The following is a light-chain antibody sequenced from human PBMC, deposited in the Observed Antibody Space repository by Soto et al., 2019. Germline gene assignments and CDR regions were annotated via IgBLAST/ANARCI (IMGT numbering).Light chain of an antibody. CDR2: GAS. CDR3: QEYNTWPWT. Sequence: EIVLTQSPATLSVSPGERATLSCRASQSVRSNLAWYQQKLGQAPRVLIYGASTRATGIPARFTGSGSGTEFILTITSLQSEDSAVYYCQEYNTWPWTFGQGTKVDNK. J-gene: IGKJ1*01. V-gene: IGKV3-15*01. CDR1: QSVRSN.